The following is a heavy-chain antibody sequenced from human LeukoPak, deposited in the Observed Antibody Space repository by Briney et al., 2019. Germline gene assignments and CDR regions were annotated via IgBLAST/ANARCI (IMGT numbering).Heavy chain of an antibody. CDR3: ARVYCGGDCYSVGPSRGYNWFDP. J-gene: IGHJ5*02. CDR2: IYYSGST. Sequence: SETLSLTCTVSGGSVSSGSYYWSWIRQPPGKGLEWIGYIYYSGSTNYIPSLKSRVTISVDTSKNQFSLKLSSVTAADTAVYYCARVYCGGDCYSVGPSRGYNWFDPWGQGTLVTVSS. V-gene: IGHV4-61*01. D-gene: IGHD2-21*02. CDR1: GGSVSSGSYY.